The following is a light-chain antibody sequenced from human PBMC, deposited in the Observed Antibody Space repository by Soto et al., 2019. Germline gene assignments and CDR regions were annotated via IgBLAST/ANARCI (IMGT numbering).Light chain of an antibody. V-gene: IGLV2-18*02. Sequence: QSALTQPTSVSGSPGQSVAISCTGTSSDVGSYNRVAWYQQPPGTAPKLMISEVNNRPSGVPDRFSGSKSGNTASLTISGLQAEDEADYYCSSYTSSNTYVFGTGTKLTVL. CDR3: SSYTSSNTYV. J-gene: IGLJ1*01. CDR2: EVN. CDR1: SSDVGSYNR.